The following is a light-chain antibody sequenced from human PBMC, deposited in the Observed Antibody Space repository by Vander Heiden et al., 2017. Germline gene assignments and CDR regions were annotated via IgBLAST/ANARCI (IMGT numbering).Light chain of an antibody. Sequence: AIQLTHFPSSLSTSVGARVTITCRASQGITSALAWYQTKPGKRPELLIYDATSLETEVPLRFSGSGSGTDFTLTISSLQPEDAATYFCQQFGSYPRTFGQGTKLEIK. CDR1: QGITSA. CDR3: QQFGSYPRT. J-gene: IGKJ2*01. CDR2: DAT. V-gene: IGKV1-13*02.